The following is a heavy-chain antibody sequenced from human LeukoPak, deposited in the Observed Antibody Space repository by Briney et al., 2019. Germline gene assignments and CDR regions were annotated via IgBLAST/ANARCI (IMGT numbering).Heavy chain of an antibody. V-gene: IGHV4-30-2*01. CDR2: IYHSGST. J-gene: IGHJ4*02. CDR3: ARSRALKTAISSSLDY. CDR1: GGSISSGGYY. Sequence: SETLSLTCTVSGGSISSGGYYWSWIRQPPGKGLEWIGYIYHSGSTYYNPSLKSRVTISVDRSKNQFSLKLSSVTAADTAVYYCARSRALKTAISSSLDYWGQGTLVTVSS. D-gene: IGHD6-6*01.